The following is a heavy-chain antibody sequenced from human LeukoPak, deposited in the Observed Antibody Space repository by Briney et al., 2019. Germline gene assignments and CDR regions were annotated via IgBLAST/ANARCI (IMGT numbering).Heavy chain of an antibody. D-gene: IGHD3-10*01. CDR3: ASFQERITMVRGVFYYYYGMDV. CDR1: GFTFSSYS. CDR2: ISSSSSTI. V-gene: IGHV3-48*04. J-gene: IGHJ6*02. Sequence: PGRSLRLSCAASGFTFSSYSMNWVRQAPGKGLEWVSYISSSSSTIYYADSVKGRFTISRDNAKNSLYLQMNSLRAEDTAVYYCASFQERITMVRGVFYYYYGMDVWGQGTTVTVSS.